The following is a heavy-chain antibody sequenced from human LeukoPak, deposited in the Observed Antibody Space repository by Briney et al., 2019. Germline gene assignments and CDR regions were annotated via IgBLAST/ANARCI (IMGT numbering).Heavy chain of an antibody. D-gene: IGHD5-18*01. CDR3: ARERARGYPLGYYGMDV. V-gene: IGHV4-59*01. Sequence: SETLSLTCTVSGGSISSYYWSWIRQPPGKGLEWIGYIYYSGSTNYNPSLKSRVTISVDTSKNQFSLKLGSVTAADTAVYYCARERARGYPLGYYGMDVWGQGTTVTVSS. CDR1: GGSISSYY. CDR2: IYYSGST. J-gene: IGHJ6*02.